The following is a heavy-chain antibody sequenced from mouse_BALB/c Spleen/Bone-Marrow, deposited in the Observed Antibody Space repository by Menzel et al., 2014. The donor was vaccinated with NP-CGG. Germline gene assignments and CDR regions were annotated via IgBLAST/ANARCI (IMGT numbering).Heavy chain of an antibody. J-gene: IGHJ2*01. Sequence: QVKLVESGAELVRPGSSVKISCKSSGYAFSTYWINWVKQRPGQGLEWIGQIYPGDGDTDFNGKFKGKATLTADRSSNTAYMEFSSLTSEDSAVYFCARGGISVDYWGQGTTLTVSS. CDR2: IYPGDGDT. CDR1: GYAFSTYW. CDR3: ARGGISVDY. V-gene: IGHV1-80*01.